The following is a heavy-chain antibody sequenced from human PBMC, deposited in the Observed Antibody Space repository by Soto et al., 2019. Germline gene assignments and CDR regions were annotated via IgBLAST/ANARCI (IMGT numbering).Heavy chain of an antibody. CDR2: FHHSGST. CDR1: DYSISSGYY. Sequence: SETLSLTCAVSDYSISSGYYWGWIRQPPGKGLEWIGSFHHSGSTYYNPSLKSRVTISPDTSKNQFSLNLSSVTAADTAVYYCARAPYYYDSSGYYFGHFDCRGQGTLVTVSS. J-gene: IGHJ4*02. CDR3: ARAPYYYDSSGYYFGHFDC. V-gene: IGHV4-38-2*01. D-gene: IGHD3-22*01.